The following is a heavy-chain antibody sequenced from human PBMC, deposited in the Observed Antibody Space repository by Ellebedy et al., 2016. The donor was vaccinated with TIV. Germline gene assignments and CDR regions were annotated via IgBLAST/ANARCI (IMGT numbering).Heavy chain of an antibody. V-gene: IGHV4-39*01. CDR2: IYYSGTT. Sequence: MPSETLSLTCSVSGGSISRSTYYWGWIRQSPGKGLEWIGSIYYSGTTYYNPSLKSRVTISVDTSKNQFSLKLSSVTAADTAVYYCARINIGGGVDVWGHGTTVTVSS. D-gene: IGHD3-16*01. CDR3: ARINIGGGVDV. CDR1: GGSISRSTYY. J-gene: IGHJ6*02.